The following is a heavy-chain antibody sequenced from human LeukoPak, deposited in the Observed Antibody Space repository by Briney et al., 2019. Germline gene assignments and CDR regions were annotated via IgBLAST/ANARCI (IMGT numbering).Heavy chain of an antibody. D-gene: IGHD3-16*02. Sequence: GGSLRLSCAVSGFTFSSYAMSWVRQAPGKGLEWVSAISGSGGSTYYAHSVKGRFTISRDNSKNTLYLQMNSLRAEDTAVYYCAKDRRITFGGVIGSFDYWGQGTLVTVSS. CDR3: AKDRRITFGGVIGSFDY. CDR2: ISGSGGST. CDR1: GFTFSSYA. J-gene: IGHJ4*02. V-gene: IGHV3-23*01.